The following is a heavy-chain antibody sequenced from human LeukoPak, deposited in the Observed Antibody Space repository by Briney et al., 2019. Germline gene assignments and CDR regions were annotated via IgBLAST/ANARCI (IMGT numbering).Heavy chain of an antibody. J-gene: IGHJ5*02. CDR1: GGSISSSSYY. D-gene: IGHD6-19*01. CDR3: ARVKGVAGPFDP. V-gene: IGHV4-61*05. CDR2: IYYSGST. Sequence: SETLSLTCTVSGGSISSSSYYWGWIRQPPGKGLEWIGYIYYSGSTNYNPSLKSRVTISVDTSKNQFSLKLSSVTAADTAVYYCARVKGVAGPFDPWGQGTLVTVSS.